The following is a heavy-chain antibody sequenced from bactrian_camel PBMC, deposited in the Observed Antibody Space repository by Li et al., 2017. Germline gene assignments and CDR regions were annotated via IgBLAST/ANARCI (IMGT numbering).Heavy chain of an antibody. Sequence: HVQLVESGGGLVQPGGSLRLSCTTTGFTFSGYTFNWVRQAPGKGLEWVSFITTGGGRTYYADSVKGRFTISRDNAKNTLFLQLNTLNSEDTGAYYCARGDYGLNTDGWGQGTQVTVS. CDR2: ITTGGGRT. CDR3: ARGDYGLNTDG. D-gene: IGHD4*01. V-gene: IGHV3S1*01. CDR1: GFTFSGYT. J-gene: IGHJ4*01.